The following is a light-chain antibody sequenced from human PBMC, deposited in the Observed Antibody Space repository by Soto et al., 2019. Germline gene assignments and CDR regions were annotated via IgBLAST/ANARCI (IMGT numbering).Light chain of an antibody. J-gene: IGKJ4*01. CDR3: QKYNSAPLT. CDR1: QSISSW. Sequence: DIQITQSPSTLSASVGDRVTITCRASQSISSWLAWYQQPPGKAPKLLISDASSLETGVPSRFSGMGSGTDFTLTISRLQPEDVEAYYCQKYNSAPLTFGGGTKVDIK. V-gene: IGKV1-5*01. CDR2: DAS.